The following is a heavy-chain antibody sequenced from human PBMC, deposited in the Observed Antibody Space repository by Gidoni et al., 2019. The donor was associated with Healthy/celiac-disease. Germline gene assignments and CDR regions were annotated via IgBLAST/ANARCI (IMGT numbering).Heavy chain of an antibody. CDR3: AISPDTAMVLDY. CDR2: INPNRGGK. V-gene: IGHV1-2*02. D-gene: IGHD5-18*01. CDR1: GYTFTGYY. Sequence: QVQLVQSGAEVKTPGASVNFSFKASGYTFTGYYMHWVRQAPGQGLEWRGWINPNRGGKNYAQKFQGRVTMTRDTSISTAYMELSRLRSDDTAVYYCAISPDTAMVLDYWGQGTLVTVSS. J-gene: IGHJ4*02.